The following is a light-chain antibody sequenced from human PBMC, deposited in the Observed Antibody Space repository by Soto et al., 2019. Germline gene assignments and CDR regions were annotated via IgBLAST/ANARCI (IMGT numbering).Light chain of an antibody. V-gene: IGLV2-14*03. CDR3: SSYTTSNTRQLV. CDR1: SSDVGGYNY. Sequence: QSVLTQPASVSGSPGQSITISCTGTSSDVGGYNYVSWYQHHPGKAPKLMIFDVSNRPSGVSNRFSGSKSGTTASLTISGLQPEDEADYYCSSYTTSNTRQLVFGTGTKVTVL. J-gene: IGLJ1*01. CDR2: DVS.